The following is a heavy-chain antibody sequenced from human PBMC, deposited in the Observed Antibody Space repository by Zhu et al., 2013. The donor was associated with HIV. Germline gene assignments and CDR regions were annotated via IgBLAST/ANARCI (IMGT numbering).Heavy chain of an antibody. CDR1: GYTFTAYF. D-gene: IGHD3-16*01. V-gene: IGHV1-2*02. CDR3: AREDRRLMTSLDF. J-gene: IGHJ4*02. Sequence: QVQLLQSGPQVTKPGASMRLSCQTSGYTFTAYFIHWVRQAPGQGQGLEWMGWLDPRSGGTMYTQKFQGRVTMTRDTAIDTAYMEVTSLRSDDTAVYFCAREDRRLMTSLDFWGQGTLVSVSS. CDR2: LDPRSGGT.